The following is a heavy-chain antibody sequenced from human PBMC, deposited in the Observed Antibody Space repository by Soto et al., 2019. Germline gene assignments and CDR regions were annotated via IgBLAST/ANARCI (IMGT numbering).Heavy chain of an antibody. CDR3: AREDGYYNRGWYDYGMDV. CDR2: IIPIFGTA. D-gene: IGHD3-9*01. J-gene: IGHJ6*02. CDR1: GGTFSSYA. V-gene: IGHV1-69*13. Sequence: SVKVSCKASGGTFSSYAISWVRQAPGQGLEWMGGIIPIFGTANYAQKFQGRVTITADESTSTAYMELSSLRSEDTAVYYCAREDGYYNRGWYDYGMDVWGQGTTVTVSS.